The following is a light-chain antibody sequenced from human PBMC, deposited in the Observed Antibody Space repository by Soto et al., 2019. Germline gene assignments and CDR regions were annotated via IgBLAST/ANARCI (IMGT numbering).Light chain of an antibody. CDR1: QSISNY. Sequence: DMEMTQAPSSLSASVGARVTSTCRASQSISNYLNWYQHKPGKVPKLLIYAAASLQSGVPTRFSGSGSGRDFTLTIYSLHPKDFATYYCQQSYGTPLSFGGGTKIAIK. CDR2: AAA. CDR3: QQSYGTPLS. V-gene: IGKV1-39*01. J-gene: IGKJ4*01.